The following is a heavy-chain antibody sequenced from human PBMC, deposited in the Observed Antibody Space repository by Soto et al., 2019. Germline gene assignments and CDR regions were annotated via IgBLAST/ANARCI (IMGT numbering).Heavy chain of an antibody. CDR2: ISGNGGST. J-gene: IGHJ4*02. D-gene: IGHD1-1*01. V-gene: IGHV3-23*01. CDR3: AKELDFLDY. Sequence: GGSLRLSCAASGFTFSSYAMSWVRQAPGKGMEWVSAISGNGGSTYYADSVKGRFTIYRDNSKNTLYLQMNNMRAEDPAVYYCAKELDFLDYWGQGTLVTVSS. CDR1: GFTFSSYA.